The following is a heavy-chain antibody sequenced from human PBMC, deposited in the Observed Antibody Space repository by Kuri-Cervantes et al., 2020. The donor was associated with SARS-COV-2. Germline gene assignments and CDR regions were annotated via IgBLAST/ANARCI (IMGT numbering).Heavy chain of an antibody. CDR1: GFTFSKYA. D-gene: IGHD1-7*01. CDR2: VSGRGTP. CDR3: ARDRFLELGPSHMDV. Sequence: GGSLRLSCAASGFTFSKYAMSWVRQAPGKGLEWVSVVSGRGTPFYADSMKGRLTISRDNSKNTLFLQIDSLRAEDTAVYFCARDRFLELGPSHMDVWGKGITVTVSS. J-gene: IGHJ6*03. V-gene: IGHV3-23*01.